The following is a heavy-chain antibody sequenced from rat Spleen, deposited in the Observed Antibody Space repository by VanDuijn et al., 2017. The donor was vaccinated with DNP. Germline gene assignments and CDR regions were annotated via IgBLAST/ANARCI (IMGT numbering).Heavy chain of an antibody. V-gene: IGHV5-29*01. J-gene: IGHJ2*01. Sequence: EVQLVESDGGLVQPGRSLKLSCAASGFTFSDYYMAWVRQAPTKGLEWVATISHDGSRTYYRDSVKGRFTISRDNAKSTLYLQMNSLRSEDTATYYCARHRTTRAPGDYWGQGVMVTVSS. CDR1: GFTFSDYY. D-gene: IGHD1-4*01. CDR3: ARHRTTRAPGDY. CDR2: ISHDGSRT.